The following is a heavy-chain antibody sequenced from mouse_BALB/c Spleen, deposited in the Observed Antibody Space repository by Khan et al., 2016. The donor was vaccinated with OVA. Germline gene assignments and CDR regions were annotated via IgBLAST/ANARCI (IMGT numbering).Heavy chain of an antibody. Sequence: QVQLQQSGAELVKPGASVRLSCKASGYTFTSYYLYWVKQRPGQGLEWIGDINPSNGGTNFNEMFKTKATLTVDKSSSTAYMQPSSLTSEASAVYYCTRSGYGAFVYWGQGTLVTVSA. D-gene: IGHD1-1*02. V-gene: IGHV1S81*02. J-gene: IGHJ3*01. CDR1: GYTFTSYY. CDR2: INPSNGGT. CDR3: TRSGYGAFVY.